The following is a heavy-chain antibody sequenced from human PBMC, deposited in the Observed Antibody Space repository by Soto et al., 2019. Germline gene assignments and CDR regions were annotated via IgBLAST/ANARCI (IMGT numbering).Heavy chain of an antibody. CDR2: IYYSGST. CDR3: ARQIAAGSFTYYFDS. V-gene: IGHV4-31*03. D-gene: IGHD6-13*01. CDR1: GDSISSGAYY. Sequence: VQLQESGPGLVKPSQTLSLTCTVSGDSISSGAYYWAWIRQHPVKGLEWIGYIYYSGSTHHNPSLKSRDTISIDTSKNQFSLKLSSVTAADTAVYYCARQIAAGSFTYYFDSWGQGTLVTVSS. J-gene: IGHJ4*02.